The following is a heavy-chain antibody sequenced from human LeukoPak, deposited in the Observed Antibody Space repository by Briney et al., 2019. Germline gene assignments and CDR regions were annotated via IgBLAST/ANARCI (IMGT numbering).Heavy chain of an antibody. J-gene: IGHJ4*02. Sequence: ASVKVSCKASEYTFSDYYMHWVRQAPGQGLEWMGWINPNNGDTNYAQKFQGGGTMTRDTSITAAYMERSRRISSEAAGYFSARVGSSGWYVHPTLDYWGQGTLVTVSS. CDR2: INPNNGDT. CDR1: EYTFSDYY. CDR3: ARVGSSGWYVHPTLDY. V-gene: IGHV1-2*02. D-gene: IGHD6-13*01.